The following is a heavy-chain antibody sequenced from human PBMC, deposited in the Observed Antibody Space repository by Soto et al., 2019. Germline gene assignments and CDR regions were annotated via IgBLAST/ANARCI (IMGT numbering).Heavy chain of an antibody. CDR1: GFVFSGYS. J-gene: IGHJ6*04. CDR3: VRVGWGYSYGNGLDG. V-gene: IGHV3-30-3*01. Sequence: GGALRLSCLASGFVFSGYSMHWVRQAPGKGLDWVAVIKHDGSEIYYADSVKGRFTISKDDSKNTLHLQMNALRVDDTALYYCVRVGWGYSYGNGLDGWGKGTNVTVSS. CDR2: IKHDGSEI. D-gene: IGHD5-18*01.